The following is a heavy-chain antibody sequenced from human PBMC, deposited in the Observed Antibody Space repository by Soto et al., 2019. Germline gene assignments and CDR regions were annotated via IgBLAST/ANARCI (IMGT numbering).Heavy chain of an antibody. CDR1: GGSFSGYY. CDR3: AKDYEQLDGFDY. J-gene: IGHJ4*02. Sequence: SETLSLTCAVYGGSFSGYYLSWIRQPPGKGLEWIGEINHSGSTNYNPSLKSRVTISVDTSKNQFSLKLSSVTAADTAVYYCAKDYEQLDGFDYWGQGTLVTVSS. V-gene: IGHV4-34*01. D-gene: IGHD6-6*01. CDR2: INHSGST.